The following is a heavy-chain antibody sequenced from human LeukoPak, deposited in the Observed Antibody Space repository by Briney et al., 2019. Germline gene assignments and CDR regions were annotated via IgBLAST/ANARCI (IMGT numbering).Heavy chain of an antibody. Sequence: SETLSLTCTVSGGSISSGGYYWSRIRQPPGKGLEWIGYIYHSGSTYYNPSLKSRVTISVDTSKSQFSLKVNSVTAADTAVYYCAKYRSGALAWYFELWGRGTLVTVSS. CDR2: IYHSGST. D-gene: IGHD6-25*01. CDR3: AKYRSGALAWYFEL. CDR1: GGSISSGGYY. J-gene: IGHJ2*01. V-gene: IGHV4-30-2*01.